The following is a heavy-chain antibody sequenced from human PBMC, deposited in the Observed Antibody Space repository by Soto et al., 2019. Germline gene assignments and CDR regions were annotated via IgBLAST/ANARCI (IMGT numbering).Heavy chain of an antibody. V-gene: IGHV3-53*01. CDR2: IYSGGST. Sequence: GGSLRLSCAASGFTVSSNYMSWVRQAPGKGLEWVSVIYSGGSTYYADSVKGRFTISRDNSKNTLYLQMNSLRAEDTAVYYCARVLGESSSGIGYWGQGTLLTVSS. J-gene: IGHJ4*02. D-gene: IGHD6-6*01. CDR3: ARVLGESSSGIGY. CDR1: GFTVSSNY.